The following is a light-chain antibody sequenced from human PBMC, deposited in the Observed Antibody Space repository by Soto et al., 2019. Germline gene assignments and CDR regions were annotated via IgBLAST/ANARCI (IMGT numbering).Light chain of an antibody. CDR2: EIN. J-gene: IGLJ2*01. V-gene: IGLV2-14*01. CDR1: SSDVGGYKY. CDR3: SSYTSINKV. Sequence: QSALTQPASVSGSPGQSITISCTGVSSDVGGYKYVSWYQQHPGKAPKVMIYEINKRPSGVSARFSGSKSGKTASLTISGLQVEYEADYYSSSYTSINKVFGGGTKVTVL.